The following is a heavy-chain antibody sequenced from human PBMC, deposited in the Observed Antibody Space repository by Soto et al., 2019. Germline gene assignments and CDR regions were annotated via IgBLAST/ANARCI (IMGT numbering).Heavy chain of an antibody. CDR1: GGSISSNSYY. D-gene: IGHD3-16*01. CDR3: ARHAAYDSVWGKSDGSDY. CDR2: MYYSGAT. J-gene: IGHJ4*02. Sequence: QLQLQESGPGLVKPSETLSLACTVSGGSISSNSYYWDWIRQPPGKGLEWIGSMYYSGATYHNPSLQSRVTISVDTSKNQFSLHLSSVTAADTAVYYCARHAAYDSVWGKSDGSDYWGQGTRVTVSS. V-gene: IGHV4-39*01.